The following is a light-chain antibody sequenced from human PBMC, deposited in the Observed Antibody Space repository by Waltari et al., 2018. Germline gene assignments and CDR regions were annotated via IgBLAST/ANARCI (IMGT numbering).Light chain of an antibody. CDR3: QQYNSYSGT. V-gene: IGKV1-5*03. CDR2: KAS. Sequence: DIQMTQSPSTLSASVGDRVTITCRASQSISSWLAWYQQKPGKVPKLLIHKASSLASGVPSRFSGSLSVTEFTLTISSLQPDDFATYYCQQYNSYSGTFGQVTKVEI. CDR1: QSISSW. J-gene: IGKJ2*01.